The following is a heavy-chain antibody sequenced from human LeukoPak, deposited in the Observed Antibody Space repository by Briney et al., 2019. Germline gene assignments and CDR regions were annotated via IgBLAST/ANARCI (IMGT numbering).Heavy chain of an antibody. CDR3: ARCSDFWSGSAWFDP. V-gene: IGHV1-69*05. CDR2: IIPIFGTA. J-gene: IGHJ5*02. CDR1: GGTFSSYA. D-gene: IGHD3-3*01. Sequence: SVKVSCKASGGTFSSYAISWVRQAPGQGLEWMGGIIPIFGTANYAQKFQGRVTITTDESTSTAYMELCSLRSEDTAVYYCARCSDFWSGSAWFDPWGQGTLVTVSS.